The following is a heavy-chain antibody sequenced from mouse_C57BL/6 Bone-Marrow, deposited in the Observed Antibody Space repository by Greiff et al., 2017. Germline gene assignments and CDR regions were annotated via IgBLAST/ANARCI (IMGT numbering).Heavy chain of an antibody. CDR3: ASNYSNYFDY. J-gene: IGHJ2*01. Sequence: EVQLQQSGPVLVKPGASVKMSCKASGYTFTDYYMNWVKQSHGKSLEWIGVINPYNGGTSYNQKFKGKATLTVDKPSSTAYMELNSLTSEDSAVYYCASNYSNYFDYWGQGTTLTGSS. D-gene: IGHD2-5*01. V-gene: IGHV1-19*01. CDR2: INPYNGGT. CDR1: GYTFTDYY.